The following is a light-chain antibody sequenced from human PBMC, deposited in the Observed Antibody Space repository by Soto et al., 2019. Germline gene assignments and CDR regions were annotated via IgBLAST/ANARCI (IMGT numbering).Light chain of an antibody. CDR1: SSDVGRYDY. V-gene: IGLV2-8*01. CDR3: SSYAGMGNGVF. CDR2: EIS. J-gene: IGLJ2*01. Sequence: QSALTQPPSASGSPGQSVTISCTGTSSDVGRYDYVSWYQQHPGEAPKLIIYEISKRPSGVPDRFSGSKSANTASLTVSGLQAEDEADYFCSSYAGMGNGVFFGGGTKVTVL.